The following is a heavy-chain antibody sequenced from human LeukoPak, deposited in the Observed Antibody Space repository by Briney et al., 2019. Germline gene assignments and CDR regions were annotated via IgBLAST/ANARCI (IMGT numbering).Heavy chain of an antibody. CDR3: ASALGYLYYFDY. J-gene: IGHJ4*02. CDR1: GGSISSGSYY. D-gene: IGHD3-22*01. Sequence: SETLSLTCTVSGGSISSGSYYWSWIRQPAGKGLEWIGRIYTSGSTNYNPSLKSRVTISVDTSKNQFSLKLNSVTAADTAVYYCASALGYLYYFDYWGQGTLVTVSS. CDR2: IYTSGST. V-gene: IGHV4-61*02.